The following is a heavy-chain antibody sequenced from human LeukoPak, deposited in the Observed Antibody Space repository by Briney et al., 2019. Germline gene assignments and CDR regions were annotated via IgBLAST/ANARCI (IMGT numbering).Heavy chain of an antibody. V-gene: IGHV3-30-3*01. CDR2: ISYDGSNK. CDR3: ARSEDPYDFPRY. CDR1: GFTFSSYA. Sequence: GGSLRLSCAASGFTFSSYAMHWVRQAPGKGLEWVAVISYDGSNKYYADSVKGRFTISRDNAKNSLYLQMNSLRAEDTAVYYCARSEDPYDFPRYWGQGTLVTVSS. J-gene: IGHJ4*02. D-gene: IGHD3-3*01.